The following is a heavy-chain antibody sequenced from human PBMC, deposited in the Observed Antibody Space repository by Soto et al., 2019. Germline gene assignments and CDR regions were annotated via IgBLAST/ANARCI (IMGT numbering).Heavy chain of an antibody. D-gene: IGHD3-9*01. CDR3: ARADDILTGSPFDY. CDR2: ISSSSSYI. Sequence: GGSLRLSCAASGFTLSSYSMNWVRQAPGKGLEWVSSISSSSSYIYYADSVKGRFTISRDNAKNSLYLQMNSLRAEDTAVYYCARADDILTGSPFDYWGQGTLVTVSS. J-gene: IGHJ4*02. V-gene: IGHV3-21*01. CDR1: GFTLSSYS.